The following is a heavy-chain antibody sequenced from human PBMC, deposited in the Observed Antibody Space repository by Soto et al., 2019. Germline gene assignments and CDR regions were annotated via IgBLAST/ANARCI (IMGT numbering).Heavy chain of an antibody. J-gene: IGHJ4*02. CDR1: GGSISSGDYY. Sequence: PSETLSLTCTVSGGSISSGDYYWSWIRQPPGKGLEWIGYIYYSGSTYYNPSLKSRVTISVDTSKNQFSLKLSSVTAADTAVYYCARDIAGGHYDSSGSDYWGQGTLVTVSS. V-gene: IGHV4-30-4*01. CDR3: ARDIAGGHYDSSGSDY. CDR2: IYYSGST. D-gene: IGHD3-22*01.